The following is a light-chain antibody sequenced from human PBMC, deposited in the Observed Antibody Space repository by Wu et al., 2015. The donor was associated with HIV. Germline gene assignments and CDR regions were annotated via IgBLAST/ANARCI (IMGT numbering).Light chain of an antibody. CDR3: HQYTHWPFT. CDR1: QSINSN. Sequence: ETVMTQSPATLSVSPGERIVLSCRASQSINSNLAWYQEKPGQAPRLLLYGASTRATGIPVRFSGSGSGTEFNLTITNMQSEDFAVYYCHQYTHWPFTFGPGTESRISN. CDR2: GAS. J-gene: IGKJ3*01. V-gene: IGKV3-15*01.